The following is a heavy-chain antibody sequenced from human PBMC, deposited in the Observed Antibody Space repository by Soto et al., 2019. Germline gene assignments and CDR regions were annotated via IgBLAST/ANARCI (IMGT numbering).Heavy chain of an antibody. V-gene: IGHV4-59*01. D-gene: IGHD6-13*01. Sequence: SETLSLTCTFSGCPICSYYLSWIRQSPGKGLEWIGCVYYSDGTNYNPSLKSRVTISLDRSKNQFSLRLTSVTAADTAVYYCARTEASSWSFFYYGMDVWGQGTTVTVSS. CDR1: GCPICSYY. J-gene: IGHJ6*02. CDR3: ARTEASSWSFFYYGMDV. CDR2: VYYSDGT.